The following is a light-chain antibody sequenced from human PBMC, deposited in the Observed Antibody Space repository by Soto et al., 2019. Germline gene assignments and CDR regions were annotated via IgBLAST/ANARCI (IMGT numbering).Light chain of an antibody. CDR2: DVS. CDR3: QQYHRYST. CDR1: QSISAW. Sequence: DIQMTQYPSTLSASVGDRVTITCRASQSISAWLAWYQQKPGKAPNLLIYDVSTLDRGVPSRFSGSASGTEFTLTISSLESDDFATYYCQQYHRYSTFGQGTKVDIK. V-gene: IGKV1-5*01. J-gene: IGKJ1*01.